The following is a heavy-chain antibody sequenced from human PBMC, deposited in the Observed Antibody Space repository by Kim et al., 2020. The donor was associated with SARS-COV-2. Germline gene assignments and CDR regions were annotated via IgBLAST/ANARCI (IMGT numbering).Heavy chain of an antibody. CDR1: GGSISSYY. CDR3: VRDERERHSDYSLDY. J-gene: IGHJ4*02. CDR2: IYSSGSA. V-gene: IGHV4-59*13. D-gene: IGHD4-4*01. Sequence: SETLSLTCTVSGGSISSYYWSWIRQPPGTGLEWIGYIYSSGSATSNPSFTSRVTMSVDISKNKYSLTLTSVTAADTAVYYCVRDERERHSDYSLDYWGQGSLVAVSS.